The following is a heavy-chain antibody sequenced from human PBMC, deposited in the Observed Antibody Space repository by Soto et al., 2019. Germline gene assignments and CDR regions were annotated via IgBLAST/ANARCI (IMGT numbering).Heavy chain of an antibody. Sequence: ASVKVSCKASGYTFTRFAIHWVRQAPGQRLEWMGWINAGNGDTKYSQKFQGRVTFTRDTSANTAYMELSSLRSEDTAVYYCARDPTGMGPFDFWSQGTPVTVSS. V-gene: IGHV1-3*01. CDR3: ARDPTGMGPFDF. D-gene: IGHD5-18*01. J-gene: IGHJ4*02. CDR1: GYTFTRFA. CDR2: INAGNGDT.